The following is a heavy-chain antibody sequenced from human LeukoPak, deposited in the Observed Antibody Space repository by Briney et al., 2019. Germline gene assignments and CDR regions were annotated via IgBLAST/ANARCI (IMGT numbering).Heavy chain of an antibody. CDR1: SGSFGSYY. CDR2: IYYSGNT. Sequence: PSETLSLTCTVSSGSFGSYYWSWIRPPGKGLEWIGYIYYSGNTNYDPSLKSRVTISVDTSKNQFSLKLSSVTAADTAVYYCARRGSGKYFDYWGQGTLVTVSS. CDR3: ARRGSGKYFDY. D-gene: IGHD3-10*01. J-gene: IGHJ4*02. V-gene: IGHV4-59*08.